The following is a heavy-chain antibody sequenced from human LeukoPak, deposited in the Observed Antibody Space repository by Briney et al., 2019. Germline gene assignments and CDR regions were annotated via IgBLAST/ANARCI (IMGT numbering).Heavy chain of an antibody. D-gene: IGHD3-10*01. CDR2: INSDGSDI. V-gene: IGHV3-74*01. J-gene: IGHJ4*02. Sequence: GGSLRLSCAASGFIFSNYYMHWVRQPPGKGLVWVSHINSDGSDINYADSVKGRFTISRDNAKNTLYLQMNSLRVEDTALYYCARENYGSGSEFDYWGQGTLVTVSS. CDR1: GFIFSNYY. CDR3: ARENYGSGSEFDY.